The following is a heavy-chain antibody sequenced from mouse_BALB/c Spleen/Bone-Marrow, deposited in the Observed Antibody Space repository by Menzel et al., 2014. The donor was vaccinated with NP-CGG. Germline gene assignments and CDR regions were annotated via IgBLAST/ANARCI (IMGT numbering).Heavy chain of an antibody. CDR1: GYTFSNYW. Sequence: QVQLKHSGAELMKPGASVKISCKATGYTFSNYWIDWVKQRPGHGLEWIGEILPGSGTANYNEKFKGKATFTADTSYNTAYMQLSSLTSEDPALYYCARASVVPYYFDFWGQGTTLTVSS. J-gene: IGHJ2*01. CDR3: ARASVVPYYFDF. CDR2: ILPGSGTA. D-gene: IGHD1-1*01. V-gene: IGHV1-9*01.